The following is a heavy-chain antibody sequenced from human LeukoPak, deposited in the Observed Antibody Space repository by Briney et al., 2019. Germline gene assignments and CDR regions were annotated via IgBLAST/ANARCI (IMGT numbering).Heavy chain of an antibody. CDR3: ARARSDYDILTGYSSGYFDY. J-gene: IGHJ4*02. CDR1: GGSISSYY. D-gene: IGHD3-9*01. V-gene: IGHV4-59*01. Sequence: PSETLSLTCTVSGGSISSYYWSWSRQPPGKGLEWIGYIYYSGSTNYNPSLKSRVTISVDTSKNQFSLKLSSVTAADTAVYYCARARSDYDILTGYSSGYFDYWGQGTLVTVSS. CDR2: IYYSGST.